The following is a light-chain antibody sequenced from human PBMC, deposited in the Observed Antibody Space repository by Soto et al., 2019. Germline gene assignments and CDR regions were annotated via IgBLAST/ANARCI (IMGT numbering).Light chain of an antibody. J-gene: IGKJ1*01. Sequence: EIVLTQSPGTLSLSPGERATLSCRASQSVSNNYLAWYQQNPGQAPRLLIYGASSRPTGIPDRFSGSGSGTDFTLTISRLEPEDFAVYYCQRYGSSPRTFGQGTKVEIK. CDR2: GAS. CDR3: QRYGSSPRT. V-gene: IGKV3-20*01. CDR1: QSVSNNY.